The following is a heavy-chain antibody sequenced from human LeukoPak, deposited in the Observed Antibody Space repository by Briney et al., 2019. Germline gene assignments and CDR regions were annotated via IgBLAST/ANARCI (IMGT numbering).Heavy chain of an antibody. CDR3: ARDPSYGGNSGEFDH. CDR1: GFTFSSYA. CDR2: ISYDGSIK. J-gene: IGHJ4*02. V-gene: IGHV3-30-3*01. D-gene: IGHD4-23*01. Sequence: PGGSLRLSCAASGFTFSSYAMHWVRQAPGKGLEWVTVISYDGSIKYYADSVKGRFTISRDNSRSTLFLQLDSLRAEDTATYYCARDPSYGGNSGEFDHWGQGTLVTVSS.